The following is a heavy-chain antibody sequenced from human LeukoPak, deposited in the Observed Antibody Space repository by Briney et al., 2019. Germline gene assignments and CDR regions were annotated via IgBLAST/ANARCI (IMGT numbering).Heavy chain of an antibody. CDR1: GFTFSSYG. Sequence: GGSLRLSCAASGFTFSSYGMSWVRQAPGKGLEWVSAISGSGGSRYYADSVKGRFTISRDNSKNTLYLQMKSLRADDTAVYYCAKLHGSGSLNWFDPWGQGTLVTVSS. CDR2: ISGSGGSR. J-gene: IGHJ5*02. V-gene: IGHV3-23*01. D-gene: IGHD3-10*01. CDR3: AKLHGSGSLNWFDP.